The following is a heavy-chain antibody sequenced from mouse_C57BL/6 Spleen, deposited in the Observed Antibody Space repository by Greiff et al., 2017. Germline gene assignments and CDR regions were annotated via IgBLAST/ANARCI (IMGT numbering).Heavy chain of an antibody. CDR3: ALLSRGYYYAMDY. CDR1: GFNIKNTY. J-gene: IGHJ4*01. Sequence: EVKLQESVAELVRPGASVKLSCTASGFNIKNTYMHWVKQRPEQGLEWIGRIDPANGNTKYAPKFQGKATITADTSSNTAYLQLSSLTSEDTAIYYCALLSRGYYYAMDYWGQGTSVTVSS. V-gene: IGHV14-3*01. CDR2: IDPANGNT. D-gene: IGHD1-1*01.